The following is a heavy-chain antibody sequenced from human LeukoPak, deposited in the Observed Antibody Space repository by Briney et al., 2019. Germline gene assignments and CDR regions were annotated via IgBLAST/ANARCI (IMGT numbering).Heavy chain of an antibody. J-gene: IGHJ4*02. CDR1: RFTISSYT. D-gene: IGHD6-19*01. Sequence: GGSLRLSCAASRFTISSYTMNWVRQAPGKGLEWVSSISGSGDIIYYTDSVKGRFTISRDNAKNSLYLQMNSLRAEDTALYYCAGPSGPGIYYFDYWGQGTLVTVSS. CDR2: ISGSGDII. CDR3: AGPSGPGIYYFDY. V-gene: IGHV3-21*01.